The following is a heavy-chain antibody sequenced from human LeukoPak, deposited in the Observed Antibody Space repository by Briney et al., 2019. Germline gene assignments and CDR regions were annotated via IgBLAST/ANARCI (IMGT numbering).Heavy chain of an antibody. CDR3: ASADILTGYSDYYYYMDV. V-gene: IGHV1-2*06. CDR1: GYIFTDYY. Sequence: ASVKVSCKASGYIFTDYYMHWVRQAPGQELGWMGRINPNSGGTNYAQKFQGRVTMTRDTSISTAYMELSRLRSDDTAVYYCASADILTGYSDYYYYMDVWGKGTTVTISS. CDR2: INPNSGGT. J-gene: IGHJ6*03. D-gene: IGHD3-9*01.